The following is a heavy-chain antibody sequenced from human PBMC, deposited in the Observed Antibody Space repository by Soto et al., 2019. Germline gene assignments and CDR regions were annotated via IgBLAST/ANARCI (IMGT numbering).Heavy chain of an antibody. Sequence: PGGSLRLSCAASGFTFSGSAMHWVRQASGKGLEWIGRIRSKANNYAAAYAASVKGRFTISRDDSKNTAYLQMDSLKTEDTAVYYCTSPRIAVAGMFWYFDLWGRGTLVTVSS. CDR3: TSPRIAVAGMFWYFDL. D-gene: IGHD6-19*01. CDR1: GFTFSGSA. V-gene: IGHV3-73*01. CDR2: IRSKANNYAA. J-gene: IGHJ2*01.